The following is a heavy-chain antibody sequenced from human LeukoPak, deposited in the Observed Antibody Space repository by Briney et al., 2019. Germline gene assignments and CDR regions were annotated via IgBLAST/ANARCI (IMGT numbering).Heavy chain of an antibody. D-gene: IGHD4-17*01. CDR1: GYTFTSYA. CDR2: INAVNGDT. V-gene: IGHV1-3*01. Sequence: ASVKVSCKASGYTFTSYAIHWVRQAPGQRLEWMGWINAVNGDTRYSQKFQGRVTITRDTSASTGYMELSSLRSEDTAVYYCARRYWDRGDFVNYHYYGMDVWGQGTTVTVSS. CDR3: ARRYWDRGDFVNYHYYGMDV. J-gene: IGHJ6*02.